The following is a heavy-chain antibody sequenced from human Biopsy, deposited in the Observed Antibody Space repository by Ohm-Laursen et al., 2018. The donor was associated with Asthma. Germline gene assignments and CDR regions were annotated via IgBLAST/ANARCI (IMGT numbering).Heavy chain of an antibody. CDR3: ASQSSGPDFWSGYYYFDY. Sequence: SLKLSCAASGFTFSSYGMHWVRQAPGKGLEWVAVISYDGSNKYYADSVKGRFTISRDNSKNTLYLQMNSLRAEDTAVYYCASQSSGPDFWSGYYYFDYWGQGTLVTVSS. J-gene: IGHJ4*02. CDR1: GFTFSSYG. D-gene: IGHD3-3*01. CDR2: ISYDGSNK. V-gene: IGHV3-30*03.